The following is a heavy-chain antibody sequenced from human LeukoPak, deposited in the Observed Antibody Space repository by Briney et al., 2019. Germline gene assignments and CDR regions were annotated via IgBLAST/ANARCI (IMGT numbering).Heavy chain of an antibody. J-gene: IGHJ4*02. CDR3: ARDIGTIDPFDY. Sequence: PGGSLRLSCAASGFTFSSYWMSWVRQAPGKGLEWVSSIRNSSDNTYYADSVKGRFTISRDNSRDTLYLQMNSLRAEDTAVCYCARDIGTIDPFDYWGQGTLVTVSS. CDR1: GFTFSSYW. V-gene: IGHV3-23*01. D-gene: IGHD3-10*01. CDR2: IRNSSDNT.